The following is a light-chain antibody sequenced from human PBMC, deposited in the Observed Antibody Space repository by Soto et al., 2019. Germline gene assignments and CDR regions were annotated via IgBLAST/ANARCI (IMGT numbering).Light chain of an antibody. CDR2: ADT. V-gene: IGLV1-40*01. CDR1: SSNIGAGYG. J-gene: IGLJ3*02. Sequence: QSVLTQPPSVSGAPGQRVTISCAGSSSNIGAGYGVHWYQQLPGTAPKLLIYADTYRPSGVPDRFSGSKSGTSASLAITGLLPEDEADYHCAAWDDTLGGPVFGGGTKVTVL. CDR3: AAWDDTLGGPV.